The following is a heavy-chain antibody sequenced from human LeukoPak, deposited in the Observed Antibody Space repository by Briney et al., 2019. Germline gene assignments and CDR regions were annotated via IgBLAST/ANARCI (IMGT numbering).Heavy chain of an antibody. CDR3: ARVGVRWLQLPHSYFDY. CDR1: GVSFSGYY. V-gene: IGHV4-34*01. Sequence: PSETLSLTCAVYGVSFSGYYWSWIRQSPGKGLEWIGSIYHSGSTYYNPSLKSRVTISVDTSKNQFSLKLSSVTAADTAVYYCARVGVRWLQLPHSYFDYWGQGTLVTVSS. J-gene: IGHJ4*02. CDR2: IYHSGST. D-gene: IGHD5-24*01.